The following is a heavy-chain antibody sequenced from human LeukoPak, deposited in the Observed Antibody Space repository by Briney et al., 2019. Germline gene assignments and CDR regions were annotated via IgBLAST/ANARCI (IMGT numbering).Heavy chain of an antibody. Sequence: GGSLRLSCAASGFTFSSFWMHWVRQAPGKGLVWVSRLNSDGSGTSYADSVKGRFTISRDNARNTLYLQMNSLRAEDTAVYYCATGYTSGTRIDYWGQGTLVSVSS. V-gene: IGHV3-74*01. CDR2: LNSDGSGT. CDR3: ATGYTSGTRIDY. J-gene: IGHJ4*02. CDR1: GFTFSSFW. D-gene: IGHD6-19*01.